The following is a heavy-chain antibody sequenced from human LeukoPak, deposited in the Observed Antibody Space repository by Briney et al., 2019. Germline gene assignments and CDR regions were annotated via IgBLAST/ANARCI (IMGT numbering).Heavy chain of an antibody. CDR3: TRDTDFGSPTNYFDH. D-gene: IGHD3-10*01. V-gene: IGHV3-43*01. Sequence: GGSLRLSCVASGFTFDDYAMHWVRQAPGKGLQWVSLISWEGHTTYYADSVRGGFTISRDNTKNSLFLEMKSLTTDDTAFYYCTRDTDFGSPTNYFDHWGQGTLVSVSS. J-gene: IGHJ4*02. CDR2: ISWEGHTT. CDR1: GFTFDDYA.